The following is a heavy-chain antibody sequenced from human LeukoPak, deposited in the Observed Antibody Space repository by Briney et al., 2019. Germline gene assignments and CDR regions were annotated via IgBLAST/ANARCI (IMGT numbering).Heavy chain of an antibody. CDR2: IWYDGSNK. Sequence: PGGSLRLSCAASGFTFSSYGMHWVHQAPGKGLEWVAVIWYDGSNKYYADSVKGRFTISRDNSKNTLYLQMNSLRAEDTAVYYCARAAAGSYYFDYWGQGTLVTVSS. D-gene: IGHD6-13*01. CDR1: GFTFSSYG. J-gene: IGHJ4*02. CDR3: ARAAAGSYYFDY. V-gene: IGHV3-33*01.